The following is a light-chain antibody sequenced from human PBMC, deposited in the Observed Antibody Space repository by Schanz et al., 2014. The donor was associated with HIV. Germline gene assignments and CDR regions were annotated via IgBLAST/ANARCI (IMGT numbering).Light chain of an antibody. CDR3: QHYGSSPRT. CDR2: DAS. CDR1: QSISTS. Sequence: EIVLTQSPGTLSLSPGERATLSCRASQSISTSLAWYQHKPGQPPRLLIFDASKRATGIPVRFSGSGSATNFTLTISRLEPEDFAVYYCQHYGSSPRTFGQGTKVEI. V-gene: IGKV3-20*01. J-gene: IGKJ1*01.